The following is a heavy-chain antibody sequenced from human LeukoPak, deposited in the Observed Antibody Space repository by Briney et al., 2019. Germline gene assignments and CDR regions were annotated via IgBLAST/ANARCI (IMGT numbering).Heavy chain of an antibody. CDR3: GAVRGILSYFDL. D-gene: IGHD3-16*01. V-gene: IGHV1-2*02. CDR1: GATFSSYA. J-gene: IGHJ2*01. Sequence: ASVKVSCKASGATFSSYAINWVRQAPGQGPEWMGWINLNTGGVNYAQKFDGRFSMTRDTSINTAFMELSGLRFDDTAVYYCGAVRGILSYFDLWGRGTLVTVSS. CDR2: INLNTGGV.